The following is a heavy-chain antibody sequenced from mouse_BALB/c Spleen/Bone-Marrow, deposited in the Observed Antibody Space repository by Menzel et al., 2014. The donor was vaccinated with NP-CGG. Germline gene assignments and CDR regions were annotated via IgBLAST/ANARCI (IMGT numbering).Heavy chain of an antibody. CDR2: ISDGGSYT. J-gene: IGHJ3*01. V-gene: IGHV5-4*02. D-gene: IGHD1-1*01. CDR1: GFTFSDYY. Sequence: EVKLEESGGGLVKPGGSLKLSRAASGFTFSDYYMYWVRQTPEKRLEWVATISDGGSYTYYPDSVKGRFTISRDNAKNNLYLQMSSLKSEDTAMYYCVLRWFAYWGQGTLVTVSA. CDR3: VLRWFAY.